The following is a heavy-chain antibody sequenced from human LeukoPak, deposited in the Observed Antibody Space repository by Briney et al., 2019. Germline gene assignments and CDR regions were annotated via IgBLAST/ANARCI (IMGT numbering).Heavy chain of an antibody. D-gene: IGHD3-22*01. CDR3: ARSDYYDSSGYYTAFDP. V-gene: IGHV1-2*02. J-gene: IGHJ5*02. CDR2: IVPDSGGA. CDR1: GYTFTNYY. Sequence: GASVKVSSKTSGYTFTNYYVHWVRQAPGQGLEWMGYIVPDSGGADYDQKFQGRVTMTTGTSTSTAYMELRSLRSDDTAVYYCARSDYYDSSGYYTAFDPWGQGTLVTVSS.